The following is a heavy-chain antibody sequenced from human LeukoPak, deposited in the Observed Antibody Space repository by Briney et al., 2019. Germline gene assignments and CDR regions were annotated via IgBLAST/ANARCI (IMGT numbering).Heavy chain of an antibody. CDR3: ARGKDSSSPSFDY. CDR1: GYTFTSYD. D-gene: IGHD6-6*01. Sequence: ASVKASCKASGYTFTSYDINWVRQATGQGLEWMGWMNPNSGNTGYAQKFQGRVTITRNTSISTAYMELSSLRSEDTAVYYCARGKDSSSPSFDYWGQGTLVTVSS. J-gene: IGHJ4*02. CDR2: MNPNSGNT. V-gene: IGHV1-8*03.